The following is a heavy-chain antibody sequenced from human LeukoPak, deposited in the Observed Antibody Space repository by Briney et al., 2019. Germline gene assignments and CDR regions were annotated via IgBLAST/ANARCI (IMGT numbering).Heavy chain of an antibody. Sequence: GASVKVSCKASGYTFTIYYIHWVRQAPGQGLEWMGIINPSGGSTTYAQKFQRRVTMTRDTSTTTVYMDLSSLRSEDTAVYYCARESNWGPNFDYWGQGTLVTVSS. D-gene: IGHD7-27*01. V-gene: IGHV1-46*01. CDR3: ARESNWGPNFDY. CDR1: GYTFTIYY. CDR2: INPSGGST. J-gene: IGHJ4*02.